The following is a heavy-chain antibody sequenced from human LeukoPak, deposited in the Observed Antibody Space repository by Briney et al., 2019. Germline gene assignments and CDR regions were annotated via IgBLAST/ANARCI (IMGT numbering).Heavy chain of an antibody. CDR1: GGSFSGYY. V-gene: IGHV4-34*01. J-gene: IGHJ5*02. Sequence: SETLSLTCAVYGGSFSGYYWSWIRQPPGRGLEWIGEINHSGSTNYNPSLKSRVTISVDTSKNQFSLKLSSVTAADTAVYYCARLYYYYDSSGYYGSTWFDPWGQGTLVTVSS. D-gene: IGHD3-22*01. CDR2: INHSGST. CDR3: ARLYYYYDSSGYYGSTWFDP.